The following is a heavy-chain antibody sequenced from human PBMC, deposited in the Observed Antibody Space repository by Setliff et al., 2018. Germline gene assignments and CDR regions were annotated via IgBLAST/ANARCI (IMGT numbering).Heavy chain of an antibody. CDR1: GYTFTGHH. V-gene: IGHV1-2*02. J-gene: IGHJ3*02. Sequence: ASVKVSCKASGYTFTGHHLHWVRQAPGQGLEWMGWINPKSGVTNYAQKFQGRVAMTRDTSISTAYMELSSLTSDDTAMYYCARDLIAVTATTAFDMWGQGTMVTVS. CDR2: INPKSGVT. D-gene: IGHD6-19*01. CDR3: ARDLIAVTATTAFDM.